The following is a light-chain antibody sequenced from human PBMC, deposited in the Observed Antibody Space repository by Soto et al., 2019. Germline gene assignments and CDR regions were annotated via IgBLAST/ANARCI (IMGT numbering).Light chain of an antibody. CDR2: WAS. J-gene: IGKJ1*01. CDR1: QSVLYSSTNKNY. Sequence: DIVMTQSPDSLAVSLGERATINCKSSQSVLYSSTNKNYIAWYQQRPGQPPKLLIYWASTRKSGVPDRFSGSGSGTDFTLTITNLQAEDVAVYYCQQHYTTPRTFGQGTKVEIK. CDR3: QQHYTTPRT. V-gene: IGKV4-1*01.